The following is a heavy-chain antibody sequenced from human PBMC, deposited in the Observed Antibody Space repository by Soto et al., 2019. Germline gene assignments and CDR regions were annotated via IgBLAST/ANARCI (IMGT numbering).Heavy chain of an antibody. CDR2: IYYSGST. CDR3: AYYYYYGMDV. V-gene: IGHV4-39*01. Sequence: SETLSLTCTVSGGSISSSSYYWGWIRQPPGKGLEWIGSIYYSGSTYYNPSLKSRVTISVDTSKNQFSLKLSSVTAADTAVYYCAYYYYYGMDVWGQGTTVTVSS. CDR1: GGSISSSSYY. J-gene: IGHJ6*02.